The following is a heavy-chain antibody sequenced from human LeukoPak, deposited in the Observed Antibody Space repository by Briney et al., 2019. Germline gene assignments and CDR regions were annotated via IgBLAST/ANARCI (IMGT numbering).Heavy chain of an antibody. V-gene: IGHV3-48*02. J-gene: IGHJ4*02. CDR3: ARDGGYDYVWGSYRYNVDY. Sequence: NWVRXXXGXGLEWXSXISSSSGTMYYADSVKGRFTISRDNAKYSLYLQMNSLRDEDTAVYFCARDGGYDYVWGSYRYNVDYWGQGTLVTVSS. CDR2: ISSSSGTM. D-gene: IGHD3-16*02.